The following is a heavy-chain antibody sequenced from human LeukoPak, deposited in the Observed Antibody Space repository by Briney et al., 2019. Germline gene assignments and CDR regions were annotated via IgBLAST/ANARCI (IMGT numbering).Heavy chain of an antibody. CDR2: ISAYNGNT. D-gene: IGHD2-2*02. V-gene: IGHV1-18*01. CDR3: ARGVPAALRLARWFDP. Sequence: ASVRVSCKASGYTFTSYGISWVRQAPGQGLEWMGWISAYNGNTNYAQELQGRVTMTTDTSTSTAYMELRSLRSDDTAVYYCARGVPAALRLARWFDPWGQGTLVTVSS. CDR1: GYTFTSYG. J-gene: IGHJ5*02.